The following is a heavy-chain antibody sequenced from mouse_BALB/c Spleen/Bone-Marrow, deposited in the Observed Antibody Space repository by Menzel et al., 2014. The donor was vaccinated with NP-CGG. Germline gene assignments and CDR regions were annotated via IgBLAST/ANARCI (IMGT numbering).Heavy chain of an antibody. CDR2: IYPGNVNT. D-gene: IGHD2-1*01. V-gene: IGHV1S56*01. J-gene: IGHJ4*01. CDR1: GYNFTSYY. CDR3: ARWGNYGDYAMDY. Sequence: QVQLQQSGPELVKPGASVTIPCKASGYNFTSYYIHWVKQRPGQGLEWIGWIYPGNVNTKYNEKFKGKATLTADKSSSTAYMQLSSLTSEDSAVYFCARWGNYGDYAMDYWGQGTSVTVSS.